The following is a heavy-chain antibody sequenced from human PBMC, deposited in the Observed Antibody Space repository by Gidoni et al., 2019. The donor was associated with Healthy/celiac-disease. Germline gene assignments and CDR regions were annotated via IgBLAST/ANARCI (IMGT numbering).Heavy chain of an antibody. CDR2: IYWDDDK. CDR3: ALGGTTEVWDY. V-gene: IGHV2-5*02. CDR1: GFSPSTSGVG. Sequence: QITLKESGPTLVTPTQTLTLTCTFSGFSPSTSGVGVGWIRQPPGNALDWLALIYWDDDKRYSPSLKSRLTITKDTSKNQVVLTMTNMDPVDTATYYCALGGTTEVWDYWGQGTLVTVSS. J-gene: IGHJ4*02. D-gene: IGHD1-1*01.